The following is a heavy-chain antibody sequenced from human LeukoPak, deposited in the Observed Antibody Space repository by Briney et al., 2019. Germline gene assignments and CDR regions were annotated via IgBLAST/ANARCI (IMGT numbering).Heavy chain of an antibody. V-gene: IGHV3-30*02. CDR3: AKDNVYYYADY. J-gene: IGHJ4*02. D-gene: IGHD3-10*01. Sequence: GGSLRLSCAAPGFPFNAYNIHWIRQAPGKGLEWVTFIGYDGRNKYYADSVKGRFTISRDNSKNTLYLQMNSLRAEDTAVYYCAKDNVYYYADYWGQGTLVTVSS. CDR2: IGYDGRNK. CDR1: GFPFNAYN.